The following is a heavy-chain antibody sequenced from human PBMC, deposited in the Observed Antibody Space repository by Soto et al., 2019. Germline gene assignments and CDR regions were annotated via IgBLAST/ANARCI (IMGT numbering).Heavy chain of an antibody. CDR3: ARTASDIICITTSCYYPYGY. CDR2: TYYRSKWYN. CDR1: GHSVSSNSAA. V-gene: IGHV6-1*01. Sequence: PSQTLSLTCAISGHSVSSNSAAWNWFRQSQSRGLEWLGRTYYRSKWYNDYAVSVKSRITINPDTSKNQFSLQLNSVTPEIDAVYYFARTASDIICITTSCYYPYGYSRQGTLVAVSS. D-gene: IGHD2-2*01. J-gene: IGHJ4*02.